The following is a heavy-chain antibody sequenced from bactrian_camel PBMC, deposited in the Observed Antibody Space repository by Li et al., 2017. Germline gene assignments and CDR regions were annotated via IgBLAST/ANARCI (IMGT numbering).Heavy chain of an antibody. V-gene: IGHV3S53*01. CDR2: IISDGRP. J-gene: IGHJ4*01. D-gene: IGHD1*01. CDR3: AARWSRCSSNWRDWDD. Sequence: HVQLVESGGGSVQAGGSLRLSCAASGATYIKHSMGWFRQSSGKEREWVAHIISDGRPVVADSLKGRFIISSDDAANTLYLQMNSLKPEDTSVYYCAARWSRCSSNWRDWDDWGQGTQVTVS. CDR1: GATYIKHS.